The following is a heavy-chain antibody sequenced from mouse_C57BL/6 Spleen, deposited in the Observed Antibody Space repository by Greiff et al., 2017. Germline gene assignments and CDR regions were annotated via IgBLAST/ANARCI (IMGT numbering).Heavy chain of an antibody. J-gene: IGHJ4*01. CDR1: GFTFSDYG. CDR2: ISSGSSTI. CDR3: GVYRYHYAMDY. Sequence: EVNLVEPGGGLVRPGGSLKLSCAASGFTFSDYGMHWVRQTPEKGLEWVAYISSGSSTIYYADTVKGRFTISRDNAKNTLYLQMSSLRSEDTAMYYCGVYRYHYAMDYWGQGTSLTVSS. D-gene: IGHD2-12*01. V-gene: IGHV5-17*01.